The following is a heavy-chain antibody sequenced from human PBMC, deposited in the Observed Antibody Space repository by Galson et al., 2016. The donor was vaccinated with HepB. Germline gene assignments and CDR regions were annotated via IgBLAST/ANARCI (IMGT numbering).Heavy chain of an antibody. CDR2: IYSGGST. CDR3: ARSQISGVVNGPY. Sequence: SLRLSCAASGFTVFNNYMTWVRQALGKGLEWVSLIYSGGSTHYADSVKGRFTISRDSSKNTLYLQMNNLRAEDTAVYYCARSQISGVVNGPYWGQGTLVTVSS. V-gene: IGHV3-66*01. D-gene: IGHD3-3*01. J-gene: IGHJ4*02. CDR1: GFTVFNNY.